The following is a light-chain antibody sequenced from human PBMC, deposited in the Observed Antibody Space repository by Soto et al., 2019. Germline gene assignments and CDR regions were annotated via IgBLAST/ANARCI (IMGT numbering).Light chain of an antibody. CDR2: EGS. CDR1: SSDVGSYNL. J-gene: IGLJ7*01. Sequence: QSALTQPASVSGSPGQSITISCTGTSSDVGSYNLVSWYQQHPGKAPKLMIFEGSKXXXXXXNRFSGSKSGNTASLTISGXXXXXXXXYYCCSYAAGDSAVFGGGTQLTVL. V-gene: IGLV2-23*01. CDR3: CSYAAGDSAV.